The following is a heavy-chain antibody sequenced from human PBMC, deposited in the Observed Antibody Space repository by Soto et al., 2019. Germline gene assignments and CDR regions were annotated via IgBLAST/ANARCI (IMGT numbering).Heavy chain of an antibody. CDR1: GGSISSYY. CDR3: ARPSYSGSYYDY. D-gene: IGHD1-26*01. CDR2: IYYSGST. V-gene: IGHV4-59*08. Sequence: QVQLQESGPGLVKPSETLSLTCTVSGGSISSYYWSWIRQPPGKGLEWIGYIYYSGSTNYNPSLKSRVTISVDTSKNQFSLKLSSVTAADTAVYYCARPSYSGSYYDYWGQGTLVTVSS. J-gene: IGHJ4*02.